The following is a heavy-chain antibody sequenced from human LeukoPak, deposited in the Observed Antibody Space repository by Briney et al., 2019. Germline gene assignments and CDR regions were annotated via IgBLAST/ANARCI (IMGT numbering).Heavy chain of an antibody. V-gene: IGHV3-74*01. CDR3: ARAADSSGYYDY. CDR1: GFTFSSYW. CDR2: INSDGSST. Sequence: GGSLGLSCAASGFTFSSYWMHWVRQAPGKGPVWVSRINSDGSSTSYADSVKGRFTISRDNAKNTLYLQMNGLRAEDTAVYYCARAADSSGYYDYWGQGTLVTVSS. J-gene: IGHJ4*02. D-gene: IGHD3-22*01.